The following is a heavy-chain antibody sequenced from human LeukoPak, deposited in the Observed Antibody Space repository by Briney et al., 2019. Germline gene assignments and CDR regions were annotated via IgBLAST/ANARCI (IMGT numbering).Heavy chain of an antibody. CDR2: IYYSGST. V-gene: IGHV4-39*01. CDR3: ARLNWNYDVDY. Sequence: SETLSLTCTVSGGSISSSSYYWGWIRQPPGKGLEWIGSIYYSGSTYYNPSLKSRVTISVDTSKNQFSLKLSSVTVADTAVYYCARLNWNYDVDYWGQGTLVTVSS. D-gene: IGHD1-7*01. J-gene: IGHJ4*02. CDR1: GGSISSSSYY.